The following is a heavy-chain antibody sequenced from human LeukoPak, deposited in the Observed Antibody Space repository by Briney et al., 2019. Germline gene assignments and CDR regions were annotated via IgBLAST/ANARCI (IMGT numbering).Heavy chain of an antibody. V-gene: IGHV3-30*03. D-gene: IGHD3-22*01. CDR3: ARGSTYYDSSGQVPFDY. J-gene: IGHJ4*02. CDR2: ISYDGSNK. CDR1: GFTFSSYG. Sequence: PGGSLRLSCAASGFTFSSYGMHWVRQAPGKGLEWVAVISYDGSNKYYADSVKGRFTISRDNGKNTLYLQMNSLRAEDTAVYYSARGSTYYDSSGQVPFDYWGQGTLVTVSS.